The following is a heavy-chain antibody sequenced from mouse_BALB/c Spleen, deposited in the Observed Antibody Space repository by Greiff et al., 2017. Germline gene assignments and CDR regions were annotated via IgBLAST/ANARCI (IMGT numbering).Heavy chain of an antibody. CDR2: INPYYGST. D-gene: IGHD1-1*01. J-gene: IGHJ2*01. V-gene: IGHV1-39*01. Sequence: VQLKQTGPELVKPGASVKISCKASGYSFTDYIMLWVKQSHGKSLEWIGNINPYYGSTSYNLKFKGKATLTVDKSSSTAYMQLNSLTSEDSAVYYCARDYYGYFDYWGQGTTLTVSS. CDR1: GYSFTDYI. CDR3: ARDYYGYFDY.